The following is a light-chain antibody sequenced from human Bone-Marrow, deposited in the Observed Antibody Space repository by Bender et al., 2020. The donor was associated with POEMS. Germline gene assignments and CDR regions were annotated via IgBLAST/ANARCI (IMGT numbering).Light chain of an antibody. CDR2: SDN. CDR1: NSNIGTNA. Sequence: QSVLTQPPSASGTPGQRVTISCSGSNSNIGTNAVNWYQQFPGTAPKLLIYSDNQRPSGVPDRFYAFKSGTSASLANSGLKAEDEADYYGAAGRGGLSSGVIGGGNELTVL. J-gene: IGLJ3*02. V-gene: IGLV1-44*01. CDR3: AAGRGGLSSGV.